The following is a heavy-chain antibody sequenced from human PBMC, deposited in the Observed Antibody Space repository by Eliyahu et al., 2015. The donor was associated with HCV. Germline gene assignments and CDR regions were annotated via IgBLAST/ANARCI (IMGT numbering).Heavy chain of an antibody. CDR2: IWQRHDT. J-gene: IGHJ6*02. D-gene: IGHD3-16*01. Sequence: QDQVVESGGTVVQPGGSLRLSCRVSGFIFRNYGMHWVRQTPGKGLQWVAVIWQRHDTFYPDSLKGRFIISRDNSKNTVYLQMNDLRVEDTAIYYCARDWGEDAGMDVWGLGTTVTVS. V-gene: IGHV3-33*01. CDR3: ARDWGEDAGMDV. CDR1: GFIFRNYG.